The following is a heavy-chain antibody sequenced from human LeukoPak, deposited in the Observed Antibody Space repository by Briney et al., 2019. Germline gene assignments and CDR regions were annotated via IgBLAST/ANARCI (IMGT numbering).Heavy chain of an antibody. J-gene: IGHJ3*02. Sequence: PGRSLRLSCAASGFTFSGYAMHWVLQAPGKGLEWVAVISYDGSNKYYADSVKGRFTISRDNSKNTLYLQMNSLRAEDTAVYYCAREWELRLNAFDIWGQGTMVTVSS. V-gene: IGHV3-30-3*01. CDR2: ISYDGSNK. CDR3: AREWELRLNAFDI. D-gene: IGHD1-7*01. CDR1: GFTFSGYA.